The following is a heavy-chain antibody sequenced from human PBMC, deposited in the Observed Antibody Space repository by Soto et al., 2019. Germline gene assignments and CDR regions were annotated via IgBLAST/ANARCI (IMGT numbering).Heavy chain of an antibody. CDR2: IYYSGNT. CDR3: ATGAGSSSWNGLDP. D-gene: IGHD6-13*01. Sequence: SETLSLTCTVSGGSISSGGYYWSWIRQHPGKGLEWIGYIYYSGNTYYNPSLKSRVTISVDTSKNQFSLKLSSVTAADTAVYYCATGAGSSSWNGLDPWGQGTLVTVSS. CDR1: GGSISSGGYY. V-gene: IGHV4-31*03. J-gene: IGHJ5*02.